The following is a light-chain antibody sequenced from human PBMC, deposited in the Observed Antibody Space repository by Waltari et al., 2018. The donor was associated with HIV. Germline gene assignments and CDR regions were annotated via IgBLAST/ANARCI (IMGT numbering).Light chain of an antibody. J-gene: IGLJ1*01. CDR1: VLPKQY. CDR3: QSGDSSAPYV. Sequence: SYELTQPPSVSVSPGPTPRITCSGAVLPKQYVSWYQQKPGQAPVLVIYKDSERPSGIPERFSGSSSGTTVTLTISGVQAEDEADYYCQSGDSSAPYVFGTGTKVTVL. CDR2: KDS. V-gene: IGLV3-25*03.